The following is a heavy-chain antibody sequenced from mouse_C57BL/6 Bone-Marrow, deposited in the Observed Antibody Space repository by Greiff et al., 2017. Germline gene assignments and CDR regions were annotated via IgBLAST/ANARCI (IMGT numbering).Heavy chain of an antibody. Sequence: EVQRVESGPGLATPSQTLSLTCSVTGYSITRDYWNLIRKFPGNKLEYMGYISYSGITSYNPSLKSLISITLDTSKNQYYLQLNSVTTEDTATYYCARGAWFAYWGQGTLVTVSA. V-gene: IGHV3-8*01. CDR2: ISYSGIT. J-gene: IGHJ3*01. CDR3: ARGAWFAY. CDR1: GYSITRDY.